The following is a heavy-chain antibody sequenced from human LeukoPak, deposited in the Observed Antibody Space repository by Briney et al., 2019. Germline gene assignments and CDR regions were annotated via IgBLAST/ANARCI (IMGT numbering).Heavy chain of an antibody. CDR3: AIHPYDYWYFDL. V-gene: IGHV1-69*13. CDR1: GGTFSSYA. J-gene: IGHJ2*01. D-gene: IGHD5-12*01. CDR2: IIPIFGSA. Sequence: SVKVSCKASGGTFSSYAIGSVRQAPGQGLEWMGGIIPIFGSANYAQNFQGRVTITADESTSTAYMELSSLRSEDTAVYYCAIHPYDYWYFDLWGRGTLVTVSS.